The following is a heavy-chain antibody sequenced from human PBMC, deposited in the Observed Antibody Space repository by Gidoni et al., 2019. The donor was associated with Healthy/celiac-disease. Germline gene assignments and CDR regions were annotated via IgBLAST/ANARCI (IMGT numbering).Heavy chain of an antibody. CDR3: ARAGIAAAGSFDY. J-gene: IGHJ4*02. V-gene: IGHV3-21*01. D-gene: IGHD6-13*01. CDR1: GFTFSSYS. CDR2: ISSSSSYI. Sequence: EVQLVESGGGLVKPGGSLRLSCAASGFTFSSYSMNWVRQAPGKGLEWVSSISSSSSYIYYADSVKGRFTISRDNAKNSLYLQMNSLRAEDTAVYYCARAGIAAAGSFDYWGQGTLVTVSS.